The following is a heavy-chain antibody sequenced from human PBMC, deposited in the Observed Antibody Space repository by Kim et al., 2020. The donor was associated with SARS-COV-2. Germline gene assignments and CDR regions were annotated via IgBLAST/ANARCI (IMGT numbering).Heavy chain of an antibody. J-gene: IGHJ1*01. CDR3: AKGGLYFQH. Sequence: GGSLRLSCSASGFNFNHFVMAWVRQAPGKGLEWVAYTTGDGGSRYYADSVRGRFTISRDSSRNTLYLQLASLRFDDTAVYYCAKGGLYFQHWGQGTVVSV. V-gene: IGHV3-23*01. D-gene: IGHD3-10*01. CDR1: GFNFNHFV. CDR2: TTGDGGSR.